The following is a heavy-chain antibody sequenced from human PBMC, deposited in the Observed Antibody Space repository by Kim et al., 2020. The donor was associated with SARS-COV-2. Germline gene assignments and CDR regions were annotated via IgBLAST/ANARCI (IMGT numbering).Heavy chain of an antibody. J-gene: IGHJ5*02. CDR3: ARYRRDTAMVLHWFDP. CDR2: IYYSGST. V-gene: IGHV4-30-4*01. Sequence: SETLSLTCTVSGCSISSGDYYWSWIRQPPGKGLEWIGYIYYSGSTYYNPSLKSRVTISVDTSKNQFSLKLSSVTAADTAVYYCARYRRDTAMVLHWFDPWGQGTLVTVSS. D-gene: IGHD5-18*01. CDR1: GCSISSGDYY.